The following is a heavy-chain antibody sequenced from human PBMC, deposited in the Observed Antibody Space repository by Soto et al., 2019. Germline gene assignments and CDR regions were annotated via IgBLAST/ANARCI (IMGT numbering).Heavy chain of an antibody. CDR3: ARVRTTLDFYYYYMDV. CDR2: IYYSGST. CDR1: GDSISDDY. J-gene: IGHJ6*03. D-gene: IGHD2-2*01. Sequence: QVQLQESGPGLVKPSETLSLTCTVSGDSISDDYWSWIRQPPGKALEWIGYIYYSGSTSYNPSFKSRVTISVDTSKTQFSMKLSSVTAADTAVYYCARVRTTLDFYYYYMDVCGIGTTVTVSS. V-gene: IGHV4-59*08.